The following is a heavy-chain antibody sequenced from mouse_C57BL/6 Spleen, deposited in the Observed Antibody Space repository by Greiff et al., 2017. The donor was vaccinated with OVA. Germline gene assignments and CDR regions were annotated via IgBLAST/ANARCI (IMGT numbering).Heavy chain of an antibody. D-gene: IGHD2-2*01. V-gene: IGHV1-82*01. CDR2: IYPGDGDT. CDR3: ARENGYDYAMDY. Sequence: VKLQESGPELVKPGASVKISCKASGYAFSSSWMNWVKQRPGKGLEWIGRIYPGDGDTNYNGKFKGKATLTADKSSSTAYMQLSSLTSEDSAVYFCARENGYDYAMDYWGQGTSVTVSS. J-gene: IGHJ4*01. CDR1: GYAFSSSW.